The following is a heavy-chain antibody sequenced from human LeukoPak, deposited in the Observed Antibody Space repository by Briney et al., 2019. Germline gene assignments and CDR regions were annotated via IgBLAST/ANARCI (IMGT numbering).Heavy chain of an antibody. V-gene: IGHV3-23*01. J-gene: IGHJ3*02. Sequence: GGSLRLSCAASGFTFSSYAMSWVRQAPGKGLEWVSAISGSGGSTYYADSVKGRFTISRDNAKNSLYLQMNSLRAEDTAVYYCARVDGLTIFGVVTHDAFDIWGQGTMVTVSS. CDR1: GFTFSSYA. CDR3: ARVDGLTIFGVVTHDAFDI. CDR2: ISGSGGST. D-gene: IGHD3-3*01.